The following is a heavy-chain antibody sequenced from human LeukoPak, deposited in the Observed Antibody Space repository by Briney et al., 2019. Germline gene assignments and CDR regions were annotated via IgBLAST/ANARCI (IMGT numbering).Heavy chain of an antibody. CDR1: GFSVSTYA. CDR3: SKAISGTYRGLLDY. Sequence: GGSLRLSCAASGFSVSTYAINWVRQAPGKGLEWVSVISDSGGFTFYADSVKGRFTISRDNSMNTLYLQMNSLRADDTAVYFCSKAISGTYRGLLDYWGQGTLVTVSS. J-gene: IGHJ4*02. CDR2: ISDSGGFT. D-gene: IGHD1-26*01. V-gene: IGHV3-23*01.